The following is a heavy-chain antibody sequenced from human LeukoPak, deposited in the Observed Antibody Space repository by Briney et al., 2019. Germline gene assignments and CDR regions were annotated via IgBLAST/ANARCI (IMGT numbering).Heavy chain of an antibody. CDR1: GYTFTGYY. Sequence: ASVKVSCKASGYTFTGYYMHWVRQAPGQGLEWMGWINPNSGGTNYAQKFQGRVTMTRDTSISTAYMELSSLRSEDTAVYYCARTYCSSTSCYASLPDYWGQGTLVTVSS. V-gene: IGHV1-2*02. CDR3: ARTYCSSTSCYASLPDY. D-gene: IGHD2-2*01. J-gene: IGHJ4*02. CDR2: INPNSGGT.